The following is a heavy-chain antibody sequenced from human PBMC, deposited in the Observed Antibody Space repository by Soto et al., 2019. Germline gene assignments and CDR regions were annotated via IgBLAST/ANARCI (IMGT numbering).Heavy chain of an antibody. CDR2: ISYDGSNK. Sequence: GGYLRLSFSASVFTFSSYGMHWVRQAPGKGLEWVAVISYDGSNKYYADSVKGRFTISRDNSKNTLYLQMNSLRAEDTAVYYCARHHVRGRTIAGAAEFWGQGTLVTVSS. V-gene: IGHV3-30*03. CDR1: VFTFSSYG. J-gene: IGHJ4*02. D-gene: IGHD1-26*01. CDR3: ARHHVRGRTIAGAAEF.